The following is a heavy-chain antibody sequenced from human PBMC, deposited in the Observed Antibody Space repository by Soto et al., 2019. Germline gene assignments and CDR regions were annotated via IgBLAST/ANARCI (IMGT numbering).Heavy chain of an antibody. CDR3: ARDYIAVDIMRNDY. D-gene: IGHD6-19*01. J-gene: IGHJ4*02. Sequence: ASVKVSCKASGYMFRSYGISWVRQAPGKGLEWMGWISAYNGNTKYAQKLQGRVTMTTDTSTSTAYMELRSLRSDDTAVYYCARDYIAVDIMRNDYWSQGTLVTVSS. CDR2: ISAYNGNT. CDR1: GYMFRSYG. V-gene: IGHV1-18*01.